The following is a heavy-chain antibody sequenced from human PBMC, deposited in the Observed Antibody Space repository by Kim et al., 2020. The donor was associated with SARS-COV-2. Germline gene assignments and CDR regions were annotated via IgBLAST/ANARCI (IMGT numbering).Heavy chain of an antibody. CDR2: IYYSGST. V-gene: IGHV4-59*01. J-gene: IGHJ4*02. D-gene: IGHD2-2*01. CDR3: ARDRIGYCSSTSCSLHFDY. Sequence: SETLSLTCTVSGGSINSYSWSWIRQPPGKGLEWIGYIYYSGSTNYNPSLKSRVTISVDTSRNQFSLKPSSVTAADTAVYYCARDRIGYCSSTSCSLHFDYWGQGTLVTVSS. CDR1: GGSINSYS.